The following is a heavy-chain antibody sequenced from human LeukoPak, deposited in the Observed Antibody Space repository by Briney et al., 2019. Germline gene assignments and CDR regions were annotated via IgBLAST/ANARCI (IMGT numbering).Heavy chain of an antibody. CDR3: ARRPAGTLDY. D-gene: IGHD6-19*01. J-gene: IGHJ4*02. Sequence: SETLSLTCAVYGEPFSGYFWNWIRQAPGKGLEWIGEINNSGTTNYNPSLKSRVTISVDTSKNQFSLKVNSVTAADTAVYYCARRPAGTLDYWGQGTLVTVSS. CDR2: INNSGTT. V-gene: IGHV4-34*01. CDR1: GEPFSGYF.